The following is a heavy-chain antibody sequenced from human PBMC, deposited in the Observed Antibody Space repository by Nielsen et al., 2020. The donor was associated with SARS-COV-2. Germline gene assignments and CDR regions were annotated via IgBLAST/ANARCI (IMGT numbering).Heavy chain of an antibody. Sequence: GESLKISCAASGFSFSDLWMSWVRQVPGKGLEWVADIKPDGSEKYYVDSVKGRFTISRDNAKSSMSLQMNSLRAEDTAIYYCARDRDVDYFDSWGQGTLVTVSS. CDR1: GFSFSDLW. J-gene: IGHJ4*02. CDR2: IKPDGSEK. V-gene: IGHV3-7*03. CDR3: ARDRDVDYFDS.